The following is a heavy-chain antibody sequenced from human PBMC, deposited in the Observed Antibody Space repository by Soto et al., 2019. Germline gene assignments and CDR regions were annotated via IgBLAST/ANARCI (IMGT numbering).Heavy chain of an antibody. CDR3: AKDPKTYYYGSGSYFDY. CDR1: GFTFSSYG. Sequence: QVQLVESGGGVVQPGRSLRLSCAASGFTFSSYGMHWVRQAPGKGLEWVAVISYDGSNKYYADSVKGRFTIFRDNSKNTLYLQMNSLRAEDTAVYYCAKDPKTYYYGSGSYFDYWGQGTLVTVSS. V-gene: IGHV3-30*18. J-gene: IGHJ4*02. CDR2: ISYDGSNK. D-gene: IGHD3-10*01.